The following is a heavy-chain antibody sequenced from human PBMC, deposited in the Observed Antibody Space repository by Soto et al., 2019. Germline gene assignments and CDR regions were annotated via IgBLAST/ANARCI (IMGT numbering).Heavy chain of an antibody. Sequence: SSETLSLTCTVSGGSISSGDYYWSWIRQPPGKGLEWIGYIYYSGSTYYNPSLKSRVTISVDTSKNQFSLELSSVTAADTAVYYCAREVVITPTGGMDVWGQGTTVTVSS. J-gene: IGHJ6*02. D-gene: IGHD3-22*01. CDR3: AREVVITPTGGMDV. V-gene: IGHV4-30-4*01. CDR1: GGSISSGDYY. CDR2: IYYSGST.